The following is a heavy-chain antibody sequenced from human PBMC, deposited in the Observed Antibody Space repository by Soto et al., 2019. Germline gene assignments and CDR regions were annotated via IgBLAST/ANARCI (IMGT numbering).Heavy chain of an antibody. CDR1: GFTFSSYW. CDR3: ARDSFDCSGGSCYFDY. V-gene: IGHV3-7*01. D-gene: IGHD2-15*01. J-gene: IGHJ4*02. CDR2: IKQDGSEK. Sequence: GGSLRLSCAASGFTFSSYWMSWVRQAPGKGLEWVANIKQDGSEKYYVDSVKGRFTISRDNAKNSLYLQMNSLRAEDTAVYYCARDSFDCSGGSCYFDYWGQGTLVTVSS.